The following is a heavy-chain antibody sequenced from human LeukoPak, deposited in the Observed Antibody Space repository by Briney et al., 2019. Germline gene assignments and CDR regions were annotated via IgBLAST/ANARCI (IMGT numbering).Heavy chain of an antibody. CDR3: ARGLALTYYYYMDV. CDR1: GGSINSGSDY. Sequence: SQTLSLTCTVSGGSINSGSDYWTWIRQPAGKGLEWIGRIYTNGGTDYNPSLKSRVTISLDASKNQLSLNLSSVTAADTAVYYCARGLALTYYYYMDVWGKGTTVTVSS. V-gene: IGHV4-61*02. J-gene: IGHJ6*03. CDR2: IYTNGGT. D-gene: IGHD2-8*01.